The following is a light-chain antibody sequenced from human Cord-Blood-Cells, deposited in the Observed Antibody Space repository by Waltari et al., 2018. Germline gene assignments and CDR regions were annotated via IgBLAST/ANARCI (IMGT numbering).Light chain of an antibody. CDR2: AAS. CDR1: QSLSSY. Sequence: DIKMTQSPSSLSASVGDRVTITCRASQSLSSYLNWYQQKPGKAPKLLIYAASSLQSGVPSRFSGSGSGTDFTLTISSLQPEDFATYYCQQSYSTPQTFGQGTKVEIK. CDR3: QQSYSTPQT. J-gene: IGKJ1*01. V-gene: IGKV1-39*01.